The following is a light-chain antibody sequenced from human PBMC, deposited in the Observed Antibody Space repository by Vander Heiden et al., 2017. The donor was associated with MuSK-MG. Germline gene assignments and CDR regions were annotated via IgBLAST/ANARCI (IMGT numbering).Light chain of an antibody. CDR3: QQSDNTPWT. J-gene: IGKJ1*01. V-gene: IGKV1-39*01. Sequence: DIQMTQSPSSLSASVGDRVTITCRASQNINSYLHWYQLKPGKAPKLLIYAESNLQSGVPSRFKGGGVGTHFTLTISRLQPEEFATYFCQQSDNTPWTFGQGTTVDFK. CDR2: AES. CDR1: QNINSY.